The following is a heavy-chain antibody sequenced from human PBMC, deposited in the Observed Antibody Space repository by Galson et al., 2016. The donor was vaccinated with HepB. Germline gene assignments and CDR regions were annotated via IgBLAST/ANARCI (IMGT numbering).Heavy chain of an antibody. J-gene: IGHJ3*01. CDR2: ISYNGGNI. V-gene: IGHV3-9*01. CDR1: GFIFDDYA. CDR3: VKDMVFGALGGFDV. D-gene: IGHD3-10*01. Sequence: SLRLSCAASGFIFDDYAMHWVRQAPRQGLEWVASISYNGGNIDYADSVKGRFAISRDNAKSSLYLEMASLRVDDTASYYCVKDMVFGALGGFDVWGQGTMVIVSS.